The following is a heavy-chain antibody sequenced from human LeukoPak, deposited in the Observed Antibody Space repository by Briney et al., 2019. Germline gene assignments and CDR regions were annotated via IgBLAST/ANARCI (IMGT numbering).Heavy chain of an antibody. CDR1: GDSVSSNSAA. CDR2: TYYRSKWYN. Sequence: PSQTLSLTCAISGDSVSSNSAAWNWIRQSPSRGLEWLGRTYYRSKWYNDYAVSVKSRITINPDTSKNQFSLQLNSVTPEDTAVYYCARDQAGGRLNDFWSGYYINYYYYGMDVWGQGTTVTASS. CDR3: ARDQAGGRLNDFWSGYYINYYYYGMDV. V-gene: IGHV6-1*01. D-gene: IGHD3-3*01. J-gene: IGHJ6*02.